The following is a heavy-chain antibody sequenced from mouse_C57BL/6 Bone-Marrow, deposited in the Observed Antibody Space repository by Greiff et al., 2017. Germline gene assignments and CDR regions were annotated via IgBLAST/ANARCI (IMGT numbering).Heavy chain of an antibody. J-gene: IGHJ4*01. CDR2: IRSKSNNYAT. CDR1: GFSFNTYA. D-gene: IGHD2-4*01. Sequence: EVQLVESGGGLVQPKGSLKLSCAASGFSFNTYAMNWVRQAPGKGLEWVARIRSKSNNYATYYADSVKDRFTISRDDSESMLYLQMNNLKTEDTAMYYCVRHRYDYDRYAMDYWGQGTSVTVSS. CDR3: VRHRYDYDRYAMDY. V-gene: IGHV10-1*01.